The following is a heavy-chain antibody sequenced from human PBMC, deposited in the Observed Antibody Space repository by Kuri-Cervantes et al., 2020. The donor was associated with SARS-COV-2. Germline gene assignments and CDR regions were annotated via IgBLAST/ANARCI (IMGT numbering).Heavy chain of an antibody. V-gene: IGHV4-59*01. Sequence: ESLKISCSVSGGSISSYHWSWIRHSPGKGLEWIGYLSSMGNIDYNPSLKSRLTLSLDTSNYQFSLKLTSVTAADTAVYFCARDSSIWYRGAFDIWGQGTMVTVSS. CDR1: GGSISSYH. CDR2: LSSMGNI. D-gene: IGHD6-13*01. CDR3: ARDSSIWYRGAFDI. J-gene: IGHJ3*02.